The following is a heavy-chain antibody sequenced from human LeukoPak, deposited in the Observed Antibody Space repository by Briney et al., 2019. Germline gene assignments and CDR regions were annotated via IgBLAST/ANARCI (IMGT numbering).Heavy chain of an antibody. CDR3: ARAYCGGDCYLMVYYYYYMDV. Sequence: SQTLSLTCTVSGGSISSGGYYWSWIRQPPGKGLEWIGYIYHSGSTYYNPSLKSRVTISVDRSKNQFSLKLSSVTAADTAVYYCARAYCGGDCYLMVYYYYYMDVWGKGTTVTVSS. J-gene: IGHJ6*03. V-gene: IGHV4-30-2*01. CDR1: GGSISSGGYY. CDR2: IYHSGST. D-gene: IGHD2-21*01.